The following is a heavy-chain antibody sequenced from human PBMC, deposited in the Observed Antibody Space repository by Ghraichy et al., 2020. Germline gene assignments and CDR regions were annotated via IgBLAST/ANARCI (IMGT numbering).Heavy chain of an antibody. Sequence: GGSLRLSCAASGFTFSSYAMSWVRQAPGKGLEWVSAITGSGGSTYYADSVKGRFTISRDNSKNTLYLQMNSLRAEDTAVYYCAKDRDTAMVLGPLGYWGQGTLVTVSS. D-gene: IGHD5-18*01. CDR3: AKDRDTAMVLGPLGY. CDR2: ITGSGGST. J-gene: IGHJ4*02. V-gene: IGHV3-23*01. CDR1: GFTFSSYA.